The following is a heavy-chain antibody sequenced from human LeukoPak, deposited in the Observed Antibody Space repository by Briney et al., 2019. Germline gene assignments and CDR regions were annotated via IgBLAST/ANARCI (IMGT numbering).Heavy chain of an antibody. CDR3: ARGVRVPIVVARHRNWYFDL. V-gene: IGHV3-21*01. D-gene: IGHD2-2*01. Sequence: GGSLRLSCAASGFTFSSYSMNWVRQAPGKGLEWVSSISSSSSYIYYADSVKGRFTISRDNAKNSLYLQMNSLRAEDTAVYYCARGVRVPIVVARHRNWYFDLWGRGTLVTVSS. J-gene: IGHJ2*01. CDR2: ISSSSSYI. CDR1: GFTFSSYS.